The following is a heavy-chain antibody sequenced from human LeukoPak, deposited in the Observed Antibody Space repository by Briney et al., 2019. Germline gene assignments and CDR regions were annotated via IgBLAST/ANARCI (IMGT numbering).Heavy chain of an antibody. J-gene: IGHJ4*02. Sequence: GGSLRLSCAASGFTVSSNYMSWVRQAPGKGLEWVSVIYSGGSTYYADSVKGRFTISRDNSKNTLYLQMNSLRAEDTAVYYCARGKILRWPPEAFDYWGQGTLVTVSS. V-gene: IGHV3-66*01. D-gene: IGHD4-23*01. CDR2: IYSGGST. CDR1: GFTVSSNY. CDR3: ARGKILRWPPEAFDY.